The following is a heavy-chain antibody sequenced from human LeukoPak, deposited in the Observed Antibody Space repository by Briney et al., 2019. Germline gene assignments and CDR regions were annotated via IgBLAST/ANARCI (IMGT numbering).Heavy chain of an antibody. CDR2: ISSSSSYI. CDR1: GFTFSSYS. V-gene: IGHV3-21*01. D-gene: IGHD2/OR15-2a*01. CDR3: ARDLKYFDAFDI. Sequence: GGSLRLSCAASGFTFSSYSINWVRQAPGKGLEWVSSISSSSSYIYYADSVKGRFTISRDNAKNSLYLQMNSLRAEDTAVYYCARDLKYFDAFDIWGQGTMVTVSS. J-gene: IGHJ3*02.